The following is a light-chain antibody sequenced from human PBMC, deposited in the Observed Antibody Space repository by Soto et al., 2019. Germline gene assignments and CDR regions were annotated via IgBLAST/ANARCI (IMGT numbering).Light chain of an antibody. V-gene: IGKV1-5*03. CDR2: KAS. CDR1: QSISSW. J-gene: IGKJ4*01. CDR3: QQYNSYSPT. Sequence: DIQMTQSPSTLSASLGDRVTITCRASQSISSWLAWYQQKPGKAPKLLIYKASSLESGVPSRFSGSGSGTEFTLTISSLQPDDFATYYCQQYNSYSPTFGGGTKVDI.